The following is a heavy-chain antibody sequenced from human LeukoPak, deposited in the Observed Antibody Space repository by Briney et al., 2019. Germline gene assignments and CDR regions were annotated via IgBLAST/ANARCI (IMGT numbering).Heavy chain of an antibody. CDR1: GYTLTSYG. CDR3: ARAGRGYSNGYSDY. Sequence: ASVKVSFKASGYTLTSYGISWVRQAPGQGLEWMGCISAYNGNTNYAQKLQGRVTITTNTSRSTTYMDRWSQISCYTAVYYCARAGRGYSNGYSDYWGQGTLVTVSS. V-gene: IGHV1-18*01. J-gene: IGHJ4*02. D-gene: IGHD5-18*01. CDR2: ISAYNGNT.